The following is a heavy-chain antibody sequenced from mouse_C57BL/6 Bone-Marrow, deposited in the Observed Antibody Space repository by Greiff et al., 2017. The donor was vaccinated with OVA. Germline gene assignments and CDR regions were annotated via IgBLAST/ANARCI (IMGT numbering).Heavy chain of an antibody. CDR2: ISNGGGST. D-gene: IGHD2-10*01. V-gene: IGHV5-12*01. CDR1: GFTFSDYY. J-gene: IGHJ3*01. Sequence: EVKLMESGGGLVQPGGSLKLSCAASGFTFSDYYMYWVRQTPEKRLEWVAYISNGGGSTYYPDTVKGRFTISRDNAKNTLYLQMSRLKSEDTAMYYCASHLPRFAYWGQGTLVTVSA. CDR3: ASHLPRFAY.